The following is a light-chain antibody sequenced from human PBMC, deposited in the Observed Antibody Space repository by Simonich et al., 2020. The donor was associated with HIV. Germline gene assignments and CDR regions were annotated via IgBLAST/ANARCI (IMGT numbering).Light chain of an antibody. J-gene: IGKJ1*01. Sequence: EIVLTQSQATLSLSPGESATLACRASQSINNHLAWYQQKLGQPPRLLIYDASNRATGLPARFSASGSGTDFTLTISSLQAEDVAIYYCQQYYSTPPTFGQGTKVEIK. V-gene: IGKV3-11*01. CDR3: QQYYSTPPT. CDR2: DAS. CDR1: QSINNH.